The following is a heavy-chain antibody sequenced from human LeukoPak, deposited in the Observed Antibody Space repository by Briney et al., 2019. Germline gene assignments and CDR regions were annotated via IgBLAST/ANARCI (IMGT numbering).Heavy chain of an antibody. CDR2: IIPIFGTA. CDR1: GGTFSSYA. J-gene: IGHJ6*03. D-gene: IGHD1-7*01. CDR3: ARGTTQGYYYYMGV. V-gene: IGHV1-69*05. Sequence: ASVKVSCKASGGTFSSYAISWVRQAPGQGLEWMGGIIPIFGTANYAQKFQGRVTITTDESTSTAYMELSSLRSEDTAVYYCARGTTQGYYYYMGVWGKGTTVTVSS.